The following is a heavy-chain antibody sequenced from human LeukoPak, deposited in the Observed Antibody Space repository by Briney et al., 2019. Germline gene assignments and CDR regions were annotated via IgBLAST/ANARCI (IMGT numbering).Heavy chain of an antibody. CDR1: GFTFGDYA. D-gene: IGHD3-22*01. Sequence: GGSLRLSCTASGFTFGDYAMSWVRQAPGKGLEWVSFIRSKTYGGTTEYAASVKGRFTISRDGSKSIAYLQMNSLKTEDTAVYYCTRGAYYDRSGFQYYFDYWGQGTLVTVSS. V-gene: IGHV3-49*04. J-gene: IGHJ4*02. CDR2: IRSKTYGGTT. CDR3: TRGAYYDRSGFQYYFDY.